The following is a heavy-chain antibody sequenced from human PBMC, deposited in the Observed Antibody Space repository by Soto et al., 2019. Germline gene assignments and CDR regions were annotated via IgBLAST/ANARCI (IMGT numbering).Heavy chain of an antibody. D-gene: IGHD4-17*01. CDR1: GGSVSSGSYY. CDR3: ARDDYGDSTYFDY. Sequence: QVQLQESGPGLVKPSETLSLTCTVSGGSVSSGSYYWSWIRQPPGKGLEWIGYIYYSGSTNYNPSLKSRVTISVDTSKHQFSLKLSSVTAADTAVYYCARDDYGDSTYFDYWGQGTLVTVSS. J-gene: IGHJ4*02. V-gene: IGHV4-61*01. CDR2: IYYSGST.